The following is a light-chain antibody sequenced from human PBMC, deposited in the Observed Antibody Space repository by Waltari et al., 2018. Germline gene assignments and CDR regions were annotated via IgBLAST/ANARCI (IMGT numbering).Light chain of an antibody. Sequence: QSALTQPASESGSPGQSITISCTGTSSDIGGYIHVSWYQQHPGKAPKLMIYDVSNRPSGVSNRFSGSKSGNTASLTISGLQAEDEADYYCSSYTSSSTRVFGGGTKLTVL. CDR3: SSYTSSSTRV. CDR2: DVS. V-gene: IGLV2-14*03. CDR1: SSDIGGYIH. J-gene: IGLJ3*02.